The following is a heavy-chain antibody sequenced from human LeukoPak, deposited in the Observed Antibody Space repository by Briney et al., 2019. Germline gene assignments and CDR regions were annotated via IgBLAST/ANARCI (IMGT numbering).Heavy chain of an antibody. Sequence: GASVNVSCKASGYTFTGYYMHWVRQAPGQGLEWMGWINPNSGGTNYAQKFQGRVTMTRDTSISTAYMELSRLRSDDTAVYYCARARGYFDWLPPFDYWGQGTLVTVSS. D-gene: IGHD3-9*01. J-gene: IGHJ4*02. CDR2: INPNSGGT. CDR3: ARARGYFDWLPPFDY. V-gene: IGHV1-2*02. CDR1: GYTFTGYY.